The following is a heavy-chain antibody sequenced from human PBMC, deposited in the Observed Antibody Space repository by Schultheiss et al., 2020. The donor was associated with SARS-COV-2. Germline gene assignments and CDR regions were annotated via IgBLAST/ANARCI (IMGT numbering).Heavy chain of an antibody. CDR3: ARDLHDLARGDAFDI. CDR2: ISSNGGST. V-gene: IGHV3-64*04. CDR1: GGSISSGG. J-gene: IGHJ3*02. Sequence: ETLSLTCTVSGGSISSGGYYWSWIRQHPGKGLEYVSAISSNGGSTYYADSVKVRFTISRDNSKNTLYLQMNSLRAEDTAVYYCARDLHDLARGDAFDIWGQGTMVTVSS. D-gene: IGHD3-3*01.